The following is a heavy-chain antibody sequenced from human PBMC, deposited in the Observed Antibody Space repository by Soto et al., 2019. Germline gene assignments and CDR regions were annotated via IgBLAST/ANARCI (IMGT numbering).Heavy chain of an antibody. J-gene: IGHJ5*02. CDR3: SRGRSPYYGYFDP. CDR1: GFTFSGDW. CDR2: ISPDGTTT. V-gene: IGHV3-74*01. Sequence: LRLSCVASGFTFSGDWMHWVRQVPGKGLVWASRISPDGTTTYYADSVKGRFTISRDNAKNTLYLQMNGLRADDTAVYYCSRGRSPYYGYFDPWGPGTLVTAPQ. D-gene: IGHD3-3*01.